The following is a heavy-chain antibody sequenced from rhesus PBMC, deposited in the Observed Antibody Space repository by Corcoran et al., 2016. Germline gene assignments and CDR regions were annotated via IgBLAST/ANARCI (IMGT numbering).Heavy chain of an antibody. V-gene: IGHV4-173*01. CDR2: IYGSVGSI. CDR1: CGSISRTY. Sequence: LHLQESFPGRVQPSAALSLPCTFSCGSISRTYWRWIRQPPGPALDGIGSIYGSVGSIDHNHPVKSRVTISTDTSKNQLSMKLSSVTAADMAVYYRARILIEYSNYGYVEFWGQGALVTVSS. CDR3: ARILIEYSNYGYVEF. J-gene: IGHJ1*01. D-gene: IGHD4-23*01.